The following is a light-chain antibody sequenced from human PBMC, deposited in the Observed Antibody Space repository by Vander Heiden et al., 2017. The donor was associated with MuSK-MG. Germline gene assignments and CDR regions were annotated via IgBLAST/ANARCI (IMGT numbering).Light chain of an antibody. V-gene: IGKV1-33*01. CDR3: QQDGNFPYT. J-gene: IGKJ2*01. CDR1: QDISNS. CDR2: DAS. Sequence: IQLTQSPSSLSASVGDRVTITCQASQDISNSLSWYQQKPGTAPYLLIYDASNLEIGVPSRFSGSGSGTDFTFTISSLQPEDAATYYCQQDGNFPYTFGQGTKLEI.